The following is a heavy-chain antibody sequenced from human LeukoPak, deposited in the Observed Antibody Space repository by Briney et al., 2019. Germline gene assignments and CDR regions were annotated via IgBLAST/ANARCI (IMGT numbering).Heavy chain of an antibody. V-gene: IGHV3-33*01. CDR2: IWYDGSNK. Sequence: PGRSLRLSCAASGFTFSSYGMHWVRQAPGKGLEWVAVIWYDGSNKYYADSVKGRVTISRDNSKNTLYLQMNSLRAEDTAVYYCARASYYDSSGDFDYWGQGTLVTVSS. D-gene: IGHD3-22*01. J-gene: IGHJ4*02. CDR1: GFTFSSYG. CDR3: ARASYYDSSGDFDY.